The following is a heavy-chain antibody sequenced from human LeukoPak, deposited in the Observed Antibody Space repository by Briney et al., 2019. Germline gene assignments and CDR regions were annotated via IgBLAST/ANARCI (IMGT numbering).Heavy chain of an antibody. D-gene: IGHD3-3*01. Sequence: GRSLRLSCAASGLTFDDYAMHWVRQAPGKGLEWVSGISWNSGSIGYADSVKGRFTISRDNAKNSLYLQMNSLRAEDTALYYCAKDSTIFGATLDVWGKGTTVTVSS. V-gene: IGHV3-9*01. CDR3: AKDSTIFGATLDV. CDR2: ISWNSGSI. CDR1: GLTFDDYA. J-gene: IGHJ6*04.